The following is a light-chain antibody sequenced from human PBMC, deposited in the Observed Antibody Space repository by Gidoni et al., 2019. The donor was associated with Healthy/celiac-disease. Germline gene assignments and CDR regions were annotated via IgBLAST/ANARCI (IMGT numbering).Light chain of an antibody. CDR2: LGS. Sequence: DIVMTQPPLSLPVTPGEPASISCRSSQSLLHSIGYNYLDWYLQKPGQSPQLLIYLGSSRASGVPDRFSGSGSGTDFTLKISRVETEDVGVYYCMQALQTPITFGQGTRLEIK. CDR3: MQALQTPIT. V-gene: IGKV2-28*01. CDR1: QSLLHSIGYNY. J-gene: IGKJ5*01.